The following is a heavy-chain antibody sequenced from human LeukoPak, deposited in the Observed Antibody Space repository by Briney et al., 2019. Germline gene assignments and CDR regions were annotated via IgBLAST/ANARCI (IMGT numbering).Heavy chain of an antibody. J-gene: IGHJ4*02. CDR3: ATGADNYGDYDGYYFDY. Sequence: ASVKVSCKVSGYTFTDYYMHWVQQAPGKGLEGMGLVDPEDGETIYAEKFQGRVTITADTSTDTAYMELSSLRSEDTAVYYCATGADNYGDYDGYYFDYWGQGTLVTVSS. CDR1: GYTFTDYY. D-gene: IGHD4-17*01. V-gene: IGHV1-69-2*01. CDR2: VDPEDGET.